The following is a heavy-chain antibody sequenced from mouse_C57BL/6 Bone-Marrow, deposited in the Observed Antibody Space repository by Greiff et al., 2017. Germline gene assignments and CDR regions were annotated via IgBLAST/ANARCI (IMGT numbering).Heavy chain of an antibody. CDR2: IDPANGNT. CDR1: GFNIKNTY. V-gene: IGHV14-3*01. D-gene: IGHD2-4*01. Sequence: VQLQQSVAELVRPGASVKLSCTASGFNIKNTYMPWVKQRPEQGLEWIGRIDPANGNTKYAPKFQGKATITADTSSNTAYLQLSSLTSEDTAIYYCARSGIYYDYDYYFDYWGQGTTLTVSS. CDR3: ARSGIYYDYDYYFDY. J-gene: IGHJ2*01.